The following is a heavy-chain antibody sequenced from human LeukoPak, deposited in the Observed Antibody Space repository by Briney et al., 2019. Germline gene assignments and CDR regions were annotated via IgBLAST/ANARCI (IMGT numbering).Heavy chain of an antibody. V-gene: IGHV1-69*13. Sequence: SVKVSCKASGGTFSSYAISWVRQAPGQGLEWMGGIIPIFGTANYAQKFQGRVTITADESTSIAYMELSSLRSEDTAVYYCATNPYDFWSGYTYWGQGTLVTVSS. CDR1: GGTFSSYA. CDR2: IIPIFGTA. CDR3: ATNPYDFWSGYTY. D-gene: IGHD3-3*01. J-gene: IGHJ4*02.